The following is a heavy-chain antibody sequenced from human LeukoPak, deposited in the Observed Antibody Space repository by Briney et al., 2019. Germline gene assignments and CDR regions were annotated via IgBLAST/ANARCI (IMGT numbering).Heavy chain of an antibody. D-gene: IGHD3-22*01. V-gene: IGHV1-69*05. CDR1: GGTFSSYA. CDR2: IIPIFGTA. J-gene: IGHJ4*02. CDR3: ARDAYDSSGYYPYYFDY. Sequence: SVKVSCKASGGTFSSYAISWLRQAPGQRLEWMGGIIPIFGTANYAQKFQGRVTITTDESTSTAYMELSSLRSEDTAVYYCARDAYDSSGYYPYYFDYWGQGTLVTVSS.